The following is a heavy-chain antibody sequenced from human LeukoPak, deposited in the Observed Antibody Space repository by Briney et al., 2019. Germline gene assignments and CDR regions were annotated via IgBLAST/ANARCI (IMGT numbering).Heavy chain of an antibody. CDR2: IYYSGST. D-gene: IGHD2-2*01. CDR3: ARLVPAATNDY. V-gene: IGHV4-39*01. J-gene: IGHJ4*02. Sequence: SETLSLTCTVSGGSISSSSYYWGWIRQPPGKGLEWIGSIYYSGSTYYNPSLKSRVTISVDTSKNQFSLKLSSVTAADTAVYYCARLVPAATNDYWGQGTLVTVSS. CDR1: GGSISSSSYY.